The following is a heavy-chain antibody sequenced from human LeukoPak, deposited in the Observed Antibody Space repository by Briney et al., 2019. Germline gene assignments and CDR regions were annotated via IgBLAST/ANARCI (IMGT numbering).Heavy chain of an antibody. V-gene: IGHV4-59*13. D-gene: IGHD3-10*01. CDR1: GRFLSSFY. CDR3: ARDQSAKGYYGWGSLPVCFVP. CDR2: IYYRGST. J-gene: IGHJ5*02. Sequence: SETLSLTCTVSGRFLSSFYWSWIRHPPGRGLVWIGYIYYRGSTNYNPSLKGRITISLDTSTDQVSLKLSSVAVADTAVYYCARDQSAKGYYGWGSLPVCFVPWGEGTLVTVSS.